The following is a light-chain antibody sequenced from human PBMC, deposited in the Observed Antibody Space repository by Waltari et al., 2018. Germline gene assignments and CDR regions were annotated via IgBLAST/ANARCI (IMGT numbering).Light chain of an antibody. CDR2: AAS. Sequence: DIQMTQSPSSLSASVGDRVTITCRARQSISSYLNWYQQKPGKAPKVLIYAASSLQSGVPSRFSGSGSGTDFTLTISSLQPEDFATYYWQQSYNTPLAFGQGTKVEIK. CDR3: QQSYNTPLA. V-gene: IGKV1-39*01. J-gene: IGKJ1*01. CDR1: QSISSY.